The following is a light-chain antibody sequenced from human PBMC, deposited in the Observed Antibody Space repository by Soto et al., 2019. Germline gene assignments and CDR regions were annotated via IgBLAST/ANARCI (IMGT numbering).Light chain of an antibody. CDR1: QSVSSD. CDR3: QQYNGWPLT. Sequence: EIVMTQSPATLSVSPWERATLSCRASQSVSSDLAWYQQKPGQAPRRLIYGASTRAAGSPATFIGSGAGTEFTLTITSLQSEDFAVDYCQQYNGWPLTFGGGTRLEIK. CDR2: GAS. V-gene: IGKV3-15*01. J-gene: IGKJ5*01.